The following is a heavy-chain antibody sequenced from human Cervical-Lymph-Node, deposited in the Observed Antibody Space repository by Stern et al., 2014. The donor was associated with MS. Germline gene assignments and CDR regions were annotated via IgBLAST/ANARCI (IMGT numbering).Heavy chain of an antibody. CDR2: ISSSSSYT. Sequence: VQLVESGGGLVKPGGSLRRSCAASGFTFSGYYMSWIRQAPGKGLEWVLYISSSSSYTNYADSVKGRFTISRDNAKNSLYLQMNSLRAEDTAVYYCARRVAPASNWFDPWGQGTLVTVSS. CDR1: GFTFSGYY. V-gene: IGHV3-11*06. D-gene: IGHD3-3*01. CDR3: ARRVAPASNWFDP. J-gene: IGHJ5*02.